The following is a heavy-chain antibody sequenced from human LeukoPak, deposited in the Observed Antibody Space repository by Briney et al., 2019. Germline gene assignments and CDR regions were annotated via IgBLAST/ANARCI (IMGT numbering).Heavy chain of an antibody. Sequence: PSETLSLTCTVSGYSISSGYYWGWIRQPPGKGLEWIGSIYHSGSTYYNPSLKSRVTISVDTSKNQFSLKLSSVTAADTAVYYCAIILPDSSGYYSDYWGQGTLVTVSS. V-gene: IGHV4-38-2*02. J-gene: IGHJ4*02. CDR3: AIILPDSSGYYSDY. CDR2: IYHSGST. CDR1: GYSISSGYY. D-gene: IGHD3-22*01.